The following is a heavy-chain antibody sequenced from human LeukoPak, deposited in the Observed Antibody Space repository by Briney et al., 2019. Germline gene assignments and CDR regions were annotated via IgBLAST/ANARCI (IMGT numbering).Heavy chain of an antibody. CDR1: GFTFISYA. Sequence: GGSLRLSCAPSGFTFISYAMSSVRHAPRNRLEWVSTFSGTSTNSYADAVKGRVTISRDNSKNSLYLQMNSLRAEDTAVYYCAKLKQWQPQRYFFEYWGQGALVTVAS. CDR2: FSGTSTN. D-gene: IGHD6-19*01. J-gene: IGHJ4*02. CDR3: AKLKQWQPQRYFFEY. V-gene: IGHV3-23*01.